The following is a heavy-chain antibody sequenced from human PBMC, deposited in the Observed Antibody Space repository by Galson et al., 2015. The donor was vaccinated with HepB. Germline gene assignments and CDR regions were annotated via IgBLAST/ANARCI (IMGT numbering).Heavy chain of an antibody. CDR2: ICGSGGNT. Sequence: SLRLSCAASGFTFSSYTMNWVRQAPGKGLEWVSAICGSGGNTYYADSVKGRFTISRDNSKSTLYLQMNSLRAEDTAVYYCAKDRLGYDSGWSTLSDYWGQGTLVSVSS. CDR1: GFTFSSYT. D-gene: IGHD6-19*01. J-gene: IGHJ4*02. V-gene: IGHV3-23*01. CDR3: AKDRLGYDSGWSTLSDY.